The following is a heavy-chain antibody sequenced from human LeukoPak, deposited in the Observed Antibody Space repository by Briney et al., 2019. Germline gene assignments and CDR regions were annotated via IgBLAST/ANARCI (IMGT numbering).Heavy chain of an antibody. CDR2: ISSSSSTI. CDR1: GFTFSNAW. V-gene: IGHV3-48*01. J-gene: IGHJ5*02. D-gene: IGHD1-1*01. CDR3: ARVRRGGFDP. Sequence: GGSLRLSCAASGFTFSNAWMSWVRQAPGKGLEWVSYISSSSSTIYYADSVKGRFTISRDNAKKSLYLQMNSLRAEDTAVYYCARVRRGGFDPWGQGTLVTVSS.